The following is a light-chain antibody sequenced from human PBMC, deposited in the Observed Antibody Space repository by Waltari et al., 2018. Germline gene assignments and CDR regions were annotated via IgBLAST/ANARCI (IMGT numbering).Light chain of an antibody. CDR1: QSVATN. Sequence: EIVMTQSPATVSVAPGETATLSCRASQSVATNLAWYQQKPGRAPRLLIYGASARATGIPARFSGSESGTEFTLTISSLQSEDFVLYYCQQYSDWPLTFGGGSTVEIK. CDR3: QQYSDWPLT. V-gene: IGKV3-15*01. CDR2: GAS. J-gene: IGKJ4*01.